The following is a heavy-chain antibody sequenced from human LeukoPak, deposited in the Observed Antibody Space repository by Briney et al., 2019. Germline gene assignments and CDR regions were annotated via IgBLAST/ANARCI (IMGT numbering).Heavy chain of an antibody. D-gene: IGHD3-16*02. CDR3: ARQATGEGELSDY. CDR1: GGSISSSSYY. V-gene: IGHV4-39*01. CDR2: IYYSGST. Sequence: SETLSLTCTVSGGSISSSSYYWGWLRQPPGKGLEWIGSIYYSGSTYYNPSLKSRVTISVDTSKNQFSLKLSSVTVADTAVYYCARQATGEGELSDYWGQGTLVTVSS. J-gene: IGHJ4*02.